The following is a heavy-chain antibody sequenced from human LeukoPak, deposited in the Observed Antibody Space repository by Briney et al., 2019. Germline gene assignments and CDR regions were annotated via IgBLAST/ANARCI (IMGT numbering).Heavy chain of an antibody. CDR1: GFTFSSYS. CDR3: VPLAYYYYYMDV. D-gene: IGHD6-6*01. Sequence: GSLRLSCAASGFTFSSYSMNWVRQAPGKGLEWVSYISSSSSTIYYADSVKGRFTISRDNAKNSLYLQMNSLRAEDTAVYYCVPLAYYYYYMDVWGKGTTVTVSS. V-gene: IGHV3-48*01. CDR2: ISSSSSTI. J-gene: IGHJ6*03.